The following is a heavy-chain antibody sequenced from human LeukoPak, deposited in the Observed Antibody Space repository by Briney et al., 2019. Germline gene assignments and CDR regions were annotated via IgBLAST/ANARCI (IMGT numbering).Heavy chain of an antibody. J-gene: IGHJ4*02. CDR1: GGSISSSSYY. CDR2: IYYSGST. CDR3: ARHGTAMVYYDSSGYPEGYFDY. D-gene: IGHD3-22*01. Sequence: SETLSLTCTVSGGSISSSSYYWGWSRQPPGEGLEWIVSIYYSGSTYYNPSLKRRVTISVDTSKNQFSLKLSSVTAADTAVYYCARHGTAMVYYDSSGYPEGYFDYWGQGTLVTVSA. V-gene: IGHV4-39*01.